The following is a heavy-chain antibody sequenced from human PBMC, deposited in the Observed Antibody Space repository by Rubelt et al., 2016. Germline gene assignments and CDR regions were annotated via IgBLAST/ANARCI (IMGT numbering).Heavy chain of an antibody. CDR1: GFAFNTHG. D-gene: IGHD3/OR15-3a*01. Sequence: VQLLESGGGLVQPGGSLRLSCAASGFAFNTHGIHWVRQAPGKGLEWVAIISFGGTNKYYEDSEKTLYLQMNSLRAEETAVYYCAKGGPGFLDWPYYMDVWGEGTTVTVSS. CDR2: ISFGGTNK. CDR3: AKGGPGFLDWPYYMDV. J-gene: IGHJ6*03. V-gene: IGHV3-30*18.